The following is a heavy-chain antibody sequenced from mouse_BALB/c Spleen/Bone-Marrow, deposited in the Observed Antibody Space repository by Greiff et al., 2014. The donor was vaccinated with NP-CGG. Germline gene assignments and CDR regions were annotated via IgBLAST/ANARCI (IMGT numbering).Heavy chain of an antibody. J-gene: IGHJ2*01. CDR2: IYPGNSDT. D-gene: IGHD3-1*01. V-gene: IGHV1-5*01. CDR1: GYTFFNYW. Sequence: VQLKQSGTVLARPGAAVKMSCKASGYTFFNYWVHWIKQRPGQGLEWIGTIYPGNSDTTYNQKFKGKAKLTAVTSTSTAYMELSSLTNEDSAVYYCTTLARNNFDYWGQGTTLTVSS. CDR3: TTLARNNFDY.